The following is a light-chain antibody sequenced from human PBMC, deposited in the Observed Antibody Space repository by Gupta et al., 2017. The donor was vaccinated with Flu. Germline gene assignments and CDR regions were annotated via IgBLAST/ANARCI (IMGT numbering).Light chain of an antibody. CDR3: QQYGSSPGFT. CDR2: GAS. J-gene: IGKJ3*01. CDR1: QSVSSSY. Sequence: EIVLTQSPGTLSLSPGERATLSCRASQSVSSSYLAWYQQKPGQAPRLLIYGASSRATGIPDRFSGSGFGTDFTLTISRREPEDFAGYYCQQYGSSPGFTFGHGTKVDIK. V-gene: IGKV3-20*01.